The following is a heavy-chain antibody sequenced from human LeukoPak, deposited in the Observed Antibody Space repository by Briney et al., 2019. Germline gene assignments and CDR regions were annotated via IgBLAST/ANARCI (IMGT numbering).Heavy chain of an antibody. V-gene: IGHV4-59*01. CDR2: IYYSGST. J-gene: IGHJ5*02. CDR1: GGSISSYY. Sequence: SETLSLTCTVSGGSISSYYWSWIRQPPGRGLEWIGYIYYSGSTNYNPSLKSRVTISVDTSKNQFSLKLSSVTAADTAVYYCARDSYCSSTSCYPVDPWGQGTLVTVSS. CDR3: ARDSYCSSTSCYPVDP. D-gene: IGHD2-2*01.